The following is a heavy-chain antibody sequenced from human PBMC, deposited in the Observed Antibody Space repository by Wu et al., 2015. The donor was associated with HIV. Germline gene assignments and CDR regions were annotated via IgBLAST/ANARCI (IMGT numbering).Heavy chain of an antibody. Sequence: QVQLRESGPGLVKPSETLSLTCGVSGYSISSGYYWGWIRQPPGKGLEWIGSMFHSGSTYSNPSLKSRVTISVDTSKNQFSLILTSVTAADTAVYYCARSQLTVTPGYFDYWGQGTLVTVSS. CDR2: MFHSGST. CDR1: GYSISSGYY. CDR3: ARSQLTVTPGYFDY. J-gene: IGHJ4*02. V-gene: IGHV4-38-2*01. D-gene: IGHD4-17*01.